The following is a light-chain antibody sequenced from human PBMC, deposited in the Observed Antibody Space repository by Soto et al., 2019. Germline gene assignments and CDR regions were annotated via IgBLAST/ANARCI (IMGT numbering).Light chain of an antibody. V-gene: IGKV3-15*01. CDR2: GAS. J-gene: IGKJ4*01. CDR1: QSVSSN. Sequence: EIVMTQSPATLSVSPGERATLSCRASQSVSSNLAWYQQKPGQAPRLLIYGASTRATGMPARFSGSGSGTEFTLTISSLQSEDFAVSYWQQYNNWPLTFGGGTKVEI. CDR3: QQYNNWPLT.